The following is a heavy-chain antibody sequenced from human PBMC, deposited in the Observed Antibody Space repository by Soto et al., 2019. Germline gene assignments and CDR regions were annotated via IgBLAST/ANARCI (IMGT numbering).Heavy chain of an antibody. V-gene: IGHV4-34*01. Sequence: SETLSLTCAVYGGSFSGYYWSWIRQPPGKGLEWIGEINHSGSTNYNPSLKSRVTISVDTSKNQFSLKLSSVTAADTAVYYCARGGWTTVTRHWGQGTLVTVSS. CDR1: GGSFSGYY. J-gene: IGHJ1*01. D-gene: IGHD4-17*01. CDR2: INHSGST. CDR3: ARGGWTTVTRH.